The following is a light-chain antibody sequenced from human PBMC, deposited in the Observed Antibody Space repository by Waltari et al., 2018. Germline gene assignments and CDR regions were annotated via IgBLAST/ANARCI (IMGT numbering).Light chain of an antibody. Sequence: VLTQSPLSLPVIPGEPASISCRSNQSLLHSNGHNYFDWYLQRPGQSPQLLIYWGSLRASGVPDRFSGSGSGTEFTLKISRVESEDFGVYYCMQALEPPWAFGQGTTVNIK. V-gene: IGKV2-28*01. J-gene: IGKJ1*01. CDR3: MQALEPPWA. CDR2: WGS. CDR1: QSLLHSNGHNY.